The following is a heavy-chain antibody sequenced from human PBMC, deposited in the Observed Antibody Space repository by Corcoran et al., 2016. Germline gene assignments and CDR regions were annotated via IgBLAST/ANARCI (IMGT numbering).Heavy chain of an antibody. Sequence: EVQLVESGGGLIHPGGSLRLSCAASGFTVSSAYMGWVRQAPGTGLDWVSVMYSSGTTFYADSVKGRFTISRDNSKNTLYLQMTSLRAEDTAVYYCARAPKGGIGYYYDWGQGTLVTVSS. CDR1: GFTVSSAY. V-gene: IGHV3-53*01. J-gene: IGHJ4*02. CDR2: MYSSGTT. D-gene: IGHD3-22*01. CDR3: ARAPKGGIGYYYD.